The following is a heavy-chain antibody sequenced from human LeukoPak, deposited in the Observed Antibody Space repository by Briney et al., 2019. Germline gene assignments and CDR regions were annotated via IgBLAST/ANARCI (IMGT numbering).Heavy chain of an antibody. J-gene: IGHJ4*02. D-gene: IGHD1-1*01. CDR1: GFTFSSYG. Sequence: GGSLRLSCAASGFTFSSYGMHWVRQAPGKGLEWVAVIWYDGSNKYYADSVKGRFTISRDNSKNTLYLQMNSLRAEDTAVYYCAREMGAATTYFDYWGQGTLVIVSS. CDR3: AREMGAATTYFDY. CDR2: IWYDGSNK. V-gene: IGHV3-33*01.